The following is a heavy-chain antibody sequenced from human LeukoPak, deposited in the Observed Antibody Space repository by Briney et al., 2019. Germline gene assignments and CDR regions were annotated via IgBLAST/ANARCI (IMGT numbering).Heavy chain of an antibody. D-gene: IGHD4-17*01. Sequence: PSETLSLTCTVSGGSISSSSYYWGWIRQPPGKGLEWIGSIYYSGSTYYNPSLKSRATISVDTSKNQFSLKLSSVTAADTAVCYCARIDYGWFDPWGQGTLVTVSS. J-gene: IGHJ5*02. CDR3: ARIDYGWFDP. CDR2: IYYSGST. V-gene: IGHV4-39*01. CDR1: GGSISSSSYY.